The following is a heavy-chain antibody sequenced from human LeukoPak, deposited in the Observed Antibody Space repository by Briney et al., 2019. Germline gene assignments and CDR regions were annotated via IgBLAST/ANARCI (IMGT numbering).Heavy chain of an antibody. V-gene: IGHV3-7*04. J-gene: IGHJ4*02. CDR2: MSQDGSHK. CDR1: GFTFSTFW. D-gene: IGHD2-21*02. CDR3: ARVPIVVATAIGFDY. Sequence: GGSLRLSCAASGFTFSTFWMSWVRQAPGKGLEWVANMSQDGSHKYYLDSVKGRFTISRDNAKNSLYLQMNSLRAEDTAVYYCARVPIVVATAIGFDYWGQGTLVTVSS.